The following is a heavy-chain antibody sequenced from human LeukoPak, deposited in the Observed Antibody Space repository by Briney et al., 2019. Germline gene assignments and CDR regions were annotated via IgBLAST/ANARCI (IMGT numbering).Heavy chain of an antibody. J-gene: IGHJ5*02. CDR1: GGTFSSYA. CDR3: ARETPLRFLEWLGGWFDP. Sequence: SVKVSCKASGGTFSSYAISWVRQAPGQGLEWMGGIIPIFGTANHAQKFQGRVTITTDESTSTAYMELSSLRSEDTAVYYCARETPLRFLEWLGGWFDPWGQGTLVTVSS. V-gene: IGHV1-69*05. D-gene: IGHD3-3*01. CDR2: IIPIFGTA.